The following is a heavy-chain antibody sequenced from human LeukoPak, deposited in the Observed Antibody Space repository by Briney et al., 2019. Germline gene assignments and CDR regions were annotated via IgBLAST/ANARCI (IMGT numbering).Heavy chain of an antibody. CDR2: INHSGST. Sequence: SSETLSLTCAVYGGSFSGYYWSWIRQPPGKGLEWMGEINHSGSTNYNPSLKSRVTISVDTSKNQFSLKLSSVTAADTAVYYCARRRRIVGATPGAFGIWGQGTMVTVFS. CDR1: GGSFSGYY. CDR3: ARRRRIVGATPGAFGI. D-gene: IGHD1-26*01. V-gene: IGHV4-34*01. J-gene: IGHJ3*02.